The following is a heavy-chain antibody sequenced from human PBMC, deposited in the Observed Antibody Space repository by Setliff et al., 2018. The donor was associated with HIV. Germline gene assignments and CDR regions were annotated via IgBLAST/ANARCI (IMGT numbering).Heavy chain of an antibody. Sequence: ASVKVSCKASGYTFTNYDINWVRQATGQGLEWMGWMNPNSGYTGYAQKFQGRVTMTTDTSTSTAYMELWSLRSNDTAVYYCARDFYDMGRWFGELRPFDYWGQGTLVTVSS. V-gene: IGHV1-8*02. CDR2: MNPNSGYT. J-gene: IGHJ4*02. CDR3: ARDFYDMGRWFGELRPFDY. D-gene: IGHD3-10*01. CDR1: GYTFTNYD.